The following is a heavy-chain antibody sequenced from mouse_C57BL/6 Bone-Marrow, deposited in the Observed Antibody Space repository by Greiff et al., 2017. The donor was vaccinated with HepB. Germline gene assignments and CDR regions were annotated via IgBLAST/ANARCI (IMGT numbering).Heavy chain of an antibody. CDR1: GYAFTNYL. CDR3: ASNGYFDY. V-gene: IGHV1-54*01. Sequence: QVQLKESGAELVRPGTSVKVSCKASGYAFTNYLIEWVKQRPGQGLEWIGVINPGSGGTNYNEKFKGKATLTADKSSSTAYMQLSSLTSEDSAVYFCASNGYFDYWGQGTTLTVSS. J-gene: IGHJ2*01. CDR2: INPGSGGT. D-gene: IGHD2-2*01.